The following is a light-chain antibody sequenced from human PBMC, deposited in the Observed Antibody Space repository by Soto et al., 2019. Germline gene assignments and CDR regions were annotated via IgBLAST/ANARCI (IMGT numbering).Light chain of an antibody. Sequence: DIQMTQYPSTLSASVGDRVIITCRASKSISNWLAWYQQKPGKAPKLLIYKASTLEIGVPSRFSGSGSGTEFTLTISSLQPDDFATYYFQQYNSYPFTFGPGPNVDIK. J-gene: IGKJ3*01. CDR3: QQYNSYPFT. CDR1: KSISNW. V-gene: IGKV1-5*03. CDR2: KAS.